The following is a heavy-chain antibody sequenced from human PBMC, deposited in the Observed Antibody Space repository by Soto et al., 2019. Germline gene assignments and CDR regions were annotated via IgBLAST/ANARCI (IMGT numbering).Heavy chain of an antibody. Sequence: AGTVKVSCKASGYTFNTYDISWVRQAPGQGLEWMGWSSTNKRDTKYAQNLQGRVTMTTDTSTSTAYMELRSLRSDDTAVYYCARGICFDYWGREPWSPSPQ. CDR3: ARGICFDY. J-gene: IGHJ4*02. CDR2: SSTNKRDT. CDR1: GYTFNTYD. V-gene: IGHV1-18*01.